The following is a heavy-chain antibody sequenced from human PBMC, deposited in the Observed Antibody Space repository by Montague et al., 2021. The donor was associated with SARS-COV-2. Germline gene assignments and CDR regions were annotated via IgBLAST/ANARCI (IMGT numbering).Heavy chain of an antibody. CDR1: GDSISSFY. CDR3: GRGVVAATPVVDY. V-gene: IGHV4-4*07. D-gene: IGHD2-15*01. Sequence: SETLSLTCTVSGDSISSFYWNWIRQPAGKGLEWIGRIYASGGTNYNPSLKSRVTTSVDTPKNQFSLKLNSVTAADTAVYYCGRGVVAATPVVDYWGRGTLVTVSS. J-gene: IGHJ4*02. CDR2: IYASGGT.